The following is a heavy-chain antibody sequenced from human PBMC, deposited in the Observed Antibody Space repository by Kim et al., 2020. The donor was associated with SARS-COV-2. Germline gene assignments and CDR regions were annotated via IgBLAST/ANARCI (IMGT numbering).Heavy chain of an antibody. CDR2: IYWDDDK. CDR1: GFSLSTSGVG. CDR3: AHRRAPHSSGYYYVDYFDY. Sequence: SGPTLVNPTQTLTLTCTFSGFSLSTSGVGVGWIRQPPGKALVWLALIYWDDDKRYSPSLKSRLTITKDTSKNQVVLTMTNMDPVDTATYYCAHRRAPHSSGYYYVDYFDYWGQGPLVTVSS. V-gene: IGHV2-5*02. J-gene: IGHJ4*02. D-gene: IGHD3-22*01.